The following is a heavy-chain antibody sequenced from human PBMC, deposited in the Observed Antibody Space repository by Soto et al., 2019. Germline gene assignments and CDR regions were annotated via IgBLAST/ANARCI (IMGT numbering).Heavy chain of an antibody. D-gene: IGHD3-3*01. CDR3: AREADPRFLGGMDV. CDR1: GFTFSSYA. J-gene: IGHJ6*02. Sequence: EVQLLESGGGLVQPGGSLRLSCAASGFTFSSYAMSWVRQAPGKGLEWVSAISGSGGSTNYADSVKGRFTISRDNSKNTLSLQMNALRAEDTAVYYCAREADPRFLGGMDVWGQGTTVTVSS. V-gene: IGHV3-23*01. CDR2: ISGSGGST.